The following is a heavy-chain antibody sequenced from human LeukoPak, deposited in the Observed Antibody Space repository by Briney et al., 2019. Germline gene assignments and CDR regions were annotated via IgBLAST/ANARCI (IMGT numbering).Heavy chain of an antibody. D-gene: IGHD6-19*01. CDR2: ISGHNDDT. Sequence: ASVKVSCKASGYTFTSYAISWVRQAPGQGLEWMGWISGHNDDTNYAQRLQGRVTMTTDTSTSTAYMELRSLRSEDTAVYYCARDGVAVAGKPYYYYMDVWGRGTTVTVSS. CDR1: GYTFTSYA. V-gene: IGHV1-18*01. J-gene: IGHJ6*03. CDR3: ARDGVAVAGKPYYYYMDV.